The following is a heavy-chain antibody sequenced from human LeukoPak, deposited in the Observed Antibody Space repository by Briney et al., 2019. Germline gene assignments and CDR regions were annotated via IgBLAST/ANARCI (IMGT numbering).Heavy chain of an antibody. V-gene: IGHV5-51*01. CDR3: ASTRGYSYGYPRYYFDY. D-gene: IGHD5-18*01. CDR1: GYSFTSYW. CDR2: IYPGDSDT. Sequence: GESLKISCKGSGYSFTSYWIGWVRQMPGKGLEWMGIIYPGDSDTRYSPSFQGQVTISADKSISTAYLQWSSLKASDTATYYCASTRGYSYGYPRYYFDYWDQGTLVTVSS. J-gene: IGHJ4*02.